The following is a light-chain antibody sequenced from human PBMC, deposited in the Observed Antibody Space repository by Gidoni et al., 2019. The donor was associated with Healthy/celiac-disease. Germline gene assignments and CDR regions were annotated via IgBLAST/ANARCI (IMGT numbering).Light chain of an antibody. J-gene: IGLJ3*02. CDR3: AAWDDSLNGLWV. Sequence: VPTHPPSASGTHGQRVTIPCSGPSPNLGINTVNWYQQLPGTAPKLLIYSNNQRPSGVPDRFSGSKSGTSASLAISGLQSEDEADYYCAAWDDSLNGLWVFGGGTKLTVL. CDR2: SNN. CDR1: SPNLGINT. V-gene: IGLV1-44*01.